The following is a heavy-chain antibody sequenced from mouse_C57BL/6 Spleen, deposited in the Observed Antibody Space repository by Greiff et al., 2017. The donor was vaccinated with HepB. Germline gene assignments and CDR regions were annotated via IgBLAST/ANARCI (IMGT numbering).Heavy chain of an antibody. CDR3: ARESYYGSSRFDY. CDR2: ISSGSSTI. CDR1: GFTFSDYG. V-gene: IGHV5-17*01. J-gene: IGHJ2*01. Sequence: EVKLVESGGGLVKPGGSLKLSCAASGFTFSDYGMHWVRQAPEKGLEWVAYISSGSSTIYYADTVKGRFTISRDNAKNTLFLQMTSLRSEDTAMYYCARESYYGSSRFDYGGQGTTLTVSS. D-gene: IGHD1-1*01.